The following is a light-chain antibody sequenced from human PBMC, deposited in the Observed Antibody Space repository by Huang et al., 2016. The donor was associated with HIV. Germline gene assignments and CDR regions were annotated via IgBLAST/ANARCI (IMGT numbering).Light chain of an antibody. V-gene: IGKV4-1*01. CDR3: QQYYDTPWT. CDR1: QSVLQSTNNKNY. CDR2: WAS. J-gene: IGKJ1*01. Sequence: DIVMTQSPDSLAVSLGERATINCKSSQSVLQSTNNKNYLAWYQQRPGQPPNVLLYWASTRESGVPDRCSGSGSGTDFTLTISSLQAEDVAVYYCQQYYDTPWTFGQGTKVEIK.